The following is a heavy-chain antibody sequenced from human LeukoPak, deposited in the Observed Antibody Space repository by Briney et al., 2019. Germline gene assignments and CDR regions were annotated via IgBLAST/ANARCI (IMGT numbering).Heavy chain of an antibody. CDR3: AKSGLNRFDY. V-gene: IGHV3-23*01. D-gene: IGHD2-15*01. Sequence: GGSLRLSFAASDFTFSTYNMSWVRQAPGKGLEWVSAFSGSGGGTYYADSVKGRFTISRDNSKNTLYLQMNSLKAEDTAVYYCAKSGLNRFDYWGQGTLVTVSS. CDR1: DFTFSTYN. CDR2: FSGSGGGT. J-gene: IGHJ4*02.